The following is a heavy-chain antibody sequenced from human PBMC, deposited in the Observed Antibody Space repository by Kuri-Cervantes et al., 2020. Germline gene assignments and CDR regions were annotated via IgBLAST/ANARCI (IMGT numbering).Heavy chain of an antibody. CDR3: AKDTRLVISAFDI. D-gene: IGHD3-9*01. V-gene: IGHV3-74*01. CDR2: INSDGSST. CDR1: GFTFSSYW. J-gene: IGHJ3*02. Sequence: GESLKISCAASGFTFSSYWMHWVRQAPGKGLVWVSRINSDGSSTSYADSVKGRFTISRDNAKNSLYLQMNSLRAEDTALYYCAKDTRLVISAFDIWGQGTMVTVSS.